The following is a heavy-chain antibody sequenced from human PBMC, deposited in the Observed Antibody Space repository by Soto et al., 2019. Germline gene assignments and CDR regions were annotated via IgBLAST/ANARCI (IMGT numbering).Heavy chain of an antibody. V-gene: IGHV4-39*01. CDR3: VMQWRGFGELEVDY. J-gene: IGHJ4*02. CDR2: IYYSGST. Sequence: QLQLQESGPGLVKPSETLFLTCTVSGGSISSSSYYWGWIRQPPGKGLEWIGSIYYSGSTYYNPSLKSRVTISVDTSKNQFSLKLSSVTAADTAVYYCVMQWRGFGELEVDYWGQGTLVTVSS. CDR1: GGSISSSSYY. D-gene: IGHD3-10*01.